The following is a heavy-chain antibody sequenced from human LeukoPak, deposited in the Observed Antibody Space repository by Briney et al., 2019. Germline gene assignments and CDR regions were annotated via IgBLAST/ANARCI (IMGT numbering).Heavy chain of an antibody. J-gene: IGHJ3*02. CDR2: ISSSSSYT. Sequence: PGGSLRLSCAASGFTFSDYYMSWIRQAPGKGLEWVSYISSSSSYTNYADSVKGRFTISRDNSKNTLYLQMNSLRAEDTAVYYCARANYYDSSGYPGAFDIWGQGTMVTVSS. CDR1: GFTFSDYY. V-gene: IGHV3-11*06. CDR3: ARANYYDSSGYPGAFDI. D-gene: IGHD3-22*01.